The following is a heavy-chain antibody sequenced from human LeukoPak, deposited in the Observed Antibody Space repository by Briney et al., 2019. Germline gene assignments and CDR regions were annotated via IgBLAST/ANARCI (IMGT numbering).Heavy chain of an antibody. V-gene: IGHV3-23*01. CDR1: GFTFSSYA. CDR3: AKDPREVGSSSPRRGWFDP. CDR2: ISGSGGSI. J-gene: IGHJ5*02. Sequence: GGSLRLSCAASGFTFSSYAMSWVRQAPGKGLEWVSGISGSGGSIYYADSVKGRFTISRDNSKNTLYLQMNSLRAEDTAVYYCAKDPREVGSSSPRRGWFDPWGQGTLVTVS. D-gene: IGHD6-13*01.